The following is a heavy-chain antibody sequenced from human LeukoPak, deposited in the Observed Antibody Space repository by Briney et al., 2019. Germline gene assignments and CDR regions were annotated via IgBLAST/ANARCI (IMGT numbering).Heavy chain of an antibody. J-gene: IGHJ6*02. CDR1: GYSISSGYY. V-gene: IGHV4-38-2*02. Sequence: PSETLSLTCTVSGYSISSGYYWGWIRQPPGKGLEWIGSLYHSGSTCYNPSLKSRVTISVDTSKNQFSLKLSSVTAADTAVYYCARDQDSSGYYTTYYYYGMDVWGQGTTVTVSS. D-gene: IGHD3-22*01. CDR3: ARDQDSSGYYTTYYYYGMDV. CDR2: LYHSGST.